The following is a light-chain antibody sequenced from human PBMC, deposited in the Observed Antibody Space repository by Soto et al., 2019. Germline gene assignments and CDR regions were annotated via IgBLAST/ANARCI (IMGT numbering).Light chain of an antibody. CDR2: AAS. CDR1: QVIGIY. CDR3: QHYGGMWT. Sequence: DIQLTQSPSFLSASVGDRVSITCRASQVIGIYLAWYQQKPGKAPKLLISAASTLQSGVPSRFSGSGSGTEFTLTISSLQPEDFGTYYCQHYGGMWTFGQGTKADIK. V-gene: IGKV1-9*01. J-gene: IGKJ1*01.